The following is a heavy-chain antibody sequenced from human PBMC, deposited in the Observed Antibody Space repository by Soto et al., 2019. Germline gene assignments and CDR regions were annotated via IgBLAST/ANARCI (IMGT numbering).Heavy chain of an antibody. Sequence: EVQVLESGGGLAQPGGSLRLSCATSGFTFSNNGMSWVRQAPGKGLDWVSGISGSGGNTYYADSVKGRFTISRDNTKNKLYLQRNSLQAKDTAVYYCAKNGLGSSPTAIDSWGQGTLVTVSS. D-gene: IGHD6-6*01. CDR2: ISGSGGNT. J-gene: IGHJ4*02. CDR3: AKNGLGSSPTAIDS. V-gene: IGHV3-23*01. CDR1: GFTFSNNG.